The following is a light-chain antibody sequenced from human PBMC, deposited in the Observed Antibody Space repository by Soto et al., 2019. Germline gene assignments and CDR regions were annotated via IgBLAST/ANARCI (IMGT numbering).Light chain of an antibody. V-gene: IGKV3-20*01. J-gene: IGKJ1*01. CDR3: QQYGSSPQT. Sequence: EIVLTQSPGTLSLSPGERATLSCRASQSVSSNYIAWYQQTPGQAPRLLIYGASSRATGIPDRFSGSASGTDFTLTIRRLEPEDFAVYYCQQYGSSPQTFGQGTKVEIK. CDR2: GAS. CDR1: QSVSSNY.